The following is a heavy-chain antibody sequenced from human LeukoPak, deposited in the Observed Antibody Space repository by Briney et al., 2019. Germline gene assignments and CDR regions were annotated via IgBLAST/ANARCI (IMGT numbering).Heavy chain of an antibody. CDR1: RLAFSRYS. J-gene: IGHJ4*02. D-gene: IGHD6-6*01. CDR2: ITGSGGGT. CDR3: ARNGGVAAREYIDY. Sequence: SRLAFSRYSMNLVRQALWKRLEWVSVITGSGGGTYCADSVKGRFTISRDNSKNTLYLQMNSLRAEDTAAYYCARNGGVAAREYIDYWGQGTLVTVSS. V-gene: IGHV3-23*01.